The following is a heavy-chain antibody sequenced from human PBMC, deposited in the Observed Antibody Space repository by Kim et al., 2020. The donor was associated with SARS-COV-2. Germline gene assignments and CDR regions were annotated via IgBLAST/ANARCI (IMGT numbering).Heavy chain of an antibody. D-gene: IGHD2-2*01. Sequence: GGSLRLSCAASGFRFDEYAMNWVRQAPGKGLEWVSLISADGDNTYYADSVRGRFTISRDNNKRTLYLEMNSLRTEDTAFYYCAKDVCSSTSCPYFYYYGMDVWGQWDHCPRLL. CDR3: AKDVCSSTSCPYFYYYGMDV. CDR2: ISADGDNT. J-gene: IGHJ6*02. V-gene: IGHV3-43*02. CDR1: GFRFDEYA.